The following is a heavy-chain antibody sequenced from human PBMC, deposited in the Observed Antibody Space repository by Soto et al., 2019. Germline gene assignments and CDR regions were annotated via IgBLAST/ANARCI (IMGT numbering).Heavy chain of an antibody. Sequence: SETLSLTCTVSGGSISSYYWSWIRQPPGKGLEWIGYIYYSGSTNYNPSLKSRVTISVDTSKNQFSLKLSSVTAADTAVYYCARESLHYGDINKSAFDYWGQGTLVTVSS. V-gene: IGHV4-59*01. J-gene: IGHJ4*02. D-gene: IGHD4-17*01. CDR2: IYYSGST. CDR1: GGSISSYY. CDR3: ARESLHYGDINKSAFDY.